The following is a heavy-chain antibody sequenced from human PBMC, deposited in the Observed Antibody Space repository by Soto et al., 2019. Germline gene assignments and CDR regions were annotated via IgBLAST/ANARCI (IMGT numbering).Heavy chain of an antibody. V-gene: IGHV3-23*01. CDR3: ADDRDIVVVVAADDAFDI. CDR2: ISGSGGST. J-gene: IGHJ3*02. Sequence: EVQLLESGGGLVQPGGSLRLSCAASGFTLSSYAMSWVRQAPGKGLEWVSSISGSGGSTYYADSVKGRFTISRDNSKNTLYLQMNSLRAEDTAVYYCADDRDIVVVVAADDAFDIWGQGTMVTVSS. D-gene: IGHD2-15*01. CDR1: GFTLSSYA.